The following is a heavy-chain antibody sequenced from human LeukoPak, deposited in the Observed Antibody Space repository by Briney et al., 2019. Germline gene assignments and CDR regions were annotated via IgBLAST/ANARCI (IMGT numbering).Heavy chain of an antibody. CDR1: GGSISSSSYY. CDR3: ARGNTVRIFDY. CDR2: IYYSGST. J-gene: IGHJ4*02. D-gene: IGHD4-17*01. V-gene: IGHV4-39*07. Sequence: MPSETLSLTCTVSGGSISSSSYYWGWIRQPPGKGLEWIGSIYYSGSTYYNPSLKSRVTISVDTSKNQFSLKLSSVTAADTAVYYCARGNTVRIFDYWGQGTLVTVSS.